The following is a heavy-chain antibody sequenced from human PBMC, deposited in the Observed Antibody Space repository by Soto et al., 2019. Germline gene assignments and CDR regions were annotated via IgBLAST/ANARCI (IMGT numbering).Heavy chain of an antibody. CDR3: ARDKELITSFGVVYGMDV. J-gene: IGHJ6*02. CDR1: GGTFSSYA. D-gene: IGHD3-3*01. CDR2: IIPIFGTA. Sequence: SVKVSCKASGGTFSSYAISWVRQAPGQGLEWMGGIIPIFGTANYAQKFQDRVTITADKSTSTAYMELSSLRSEDTAVYYCARDKELITSFGVVYGMDVWGQGTTVTVAS. V-gene: IGHV1-69*06.